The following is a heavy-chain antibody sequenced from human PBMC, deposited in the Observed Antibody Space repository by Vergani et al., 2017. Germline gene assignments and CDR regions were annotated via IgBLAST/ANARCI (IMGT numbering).Heavy chain of an antibody. J-gene: IGHJ4*02. D-gene: IGHD3-9*01. CDR2: IRYDGSNK. Sequence: QVQLVESGGGVVQPGGSLRLSCAASGFTFSSYGMHWVRQAPGKGLEWVAFIRYDGSNKYYADSVKGRFTISRDNSKNTLYLQMNSLRAEDTAVYYCAKXSNDILTGYYHFDYWGQGTLVTVSS. CDR3: AKXSNDILTGYYHFDY. V-gene: IGHV3-30*02. CDR1: GFTFSSYG.